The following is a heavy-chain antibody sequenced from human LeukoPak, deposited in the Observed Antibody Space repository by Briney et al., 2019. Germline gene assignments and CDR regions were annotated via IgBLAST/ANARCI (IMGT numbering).Heavy chain of an antibody. Sequence: GRSLRLSCAASGFTFSSYAMHWVRQAPGKGLEWVAVTSYDGSNEYYADSVKGRFTISRDNSKNTLYLQMNSLRAEDTAVYYCARDLTTSGGFDYWGQGTLVTASS. CDR1: GFTFSSYA. J-gene: IGHJ4*02. CDR2: TSYDGSNE. D-gene: IGHD2-15*01. CDR3: ARDLTTSGGFDY. V-gene: IGHV3-30-3*01.